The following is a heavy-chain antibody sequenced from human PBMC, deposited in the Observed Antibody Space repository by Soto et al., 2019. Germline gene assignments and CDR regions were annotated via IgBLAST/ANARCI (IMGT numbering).Heavy chain of an antibody. Sequence: SETLSLTCTVSGVSISSYYWSWIRQPPGKGLEWIGYIYYSGSTNYNPSLNSRVTISVDTSKNQFSLKLSAVTAADTAVYYCARDSTRGWFDPWGQGTLVTVSS. J-gene: IGHJ5*02. CDR2: IYYSGST. CDR3: ARDSTRGWFDP. CDR1: GVSISSYY. V-gene: IGHV4-59*01.